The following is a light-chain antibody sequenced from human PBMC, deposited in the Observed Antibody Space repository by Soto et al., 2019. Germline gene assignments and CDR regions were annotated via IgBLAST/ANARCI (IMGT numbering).Light chain of an antibody. CDR2: YAS. CDR3: QQYNDWPPIT. Sequence: EIMMTQSPATLSVSPGESATLSCRASQSVSNNLAWYQHKPGQAPRFLIYYASTRATGIPARFSGSGSGTEFTLTISSLQSEDFALYYCQQYNDWPPITFGQGTRLEIK. V-gene: IGKV3-15*01. CDR1: QSVSNN. J-gene: IGKJ5*01.